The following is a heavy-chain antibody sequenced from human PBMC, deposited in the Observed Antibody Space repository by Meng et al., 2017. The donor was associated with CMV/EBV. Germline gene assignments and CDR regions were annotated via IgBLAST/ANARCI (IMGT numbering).Heavy chain of an antibody. V-gene: IGHV1-69*05. Sequence: VKVSCKASGGTFSSYAISWVRKAPGQGLEWMGGIIPIFGTANYAQKFQGRVTITTDESTSTAYMELSSLRSEDTAVYYCASNGYTSGYYYYYGMDVWGQGTTVTVSS. CDR2: IIPIFGTA. CDR1: GGTFSSYA. CDR3: ASNGYTSGYYYYYGMDV. J-gene: IGHJ6*02. D-gene: IGHD5-24*01.